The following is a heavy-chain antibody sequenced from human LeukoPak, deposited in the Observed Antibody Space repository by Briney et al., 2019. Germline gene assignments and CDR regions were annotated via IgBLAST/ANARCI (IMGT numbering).Heavy chain of an antibody. CDR3: ARDPDEFWSDYHFDY. Sequence: ASVKVSCKASGYTFTSYYMHGVRQAPGQGLEWMGIISPSGASTTYAQNFQGRVTMTRDMSTSTVYMELSSLKSEDTAVYYCARDPDEFWSDYHFDYWGQGTLLTVSS. CDR1: GYTFTSYY. CDR2: ISPSGAST. J-gene: IGHJ4*02. D-gene: IGHD3-3*01. V-gene: IGHV1-46*01.